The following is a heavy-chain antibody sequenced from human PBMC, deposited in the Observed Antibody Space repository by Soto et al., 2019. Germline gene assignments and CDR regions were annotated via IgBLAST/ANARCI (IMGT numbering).Heavy chain of an antibody. V-gene: IGHV3-23*01. CDR2: INPSGRTI. D-gene: IGHD5-18*01. Sequence: GGSLRLSCVASGFTFSSFEMNWIRQAPGKGPEWIAVINPSGRTISYADSVKGRFTISRDNSKNTLYLQMSSLRAEDTAVYYCAKVMVKNWFDPWGQGTLVTVSS. J-gene: IGHJ5*02. CDR1: GFTFSSFE. CDR3: AKVMVKNWFDP.